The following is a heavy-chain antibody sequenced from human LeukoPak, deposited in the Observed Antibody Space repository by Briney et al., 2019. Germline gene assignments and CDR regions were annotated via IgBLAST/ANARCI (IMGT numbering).Heavy chain of an antibody. J-gene: IGHJ4*02. CDR2: IYNIGST. CDR1: GGSLSSYY. Sequence: PSETLSPTWTVSGGSLSSYYRSWIRHPPGKGLGWIEYIYNIGSTNNHPSLKTRVTISVDTPKNQFSLKLSSVAAADTAVYYCARGSPYDSSGNFDYWGQGTLVTVSS. CDR3: ARGSPYDSSGNFDY. V-gene: IGHV4-59*01. D-gene: IGHD3-22*01.